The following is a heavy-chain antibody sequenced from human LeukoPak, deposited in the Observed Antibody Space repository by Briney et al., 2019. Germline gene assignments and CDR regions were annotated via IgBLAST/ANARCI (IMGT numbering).Heavy chain of an antibody. CDR2: INPNTGGT. V-gene: IGHV1-2*02. J-gene: IGHJ4*02. CDR3: AKDVYWYDSSGYAVDY. D-gene: IGHD3-22*01. Sequence: ASVKVSCKASGYIFTGYHMHWVRQAPGQGLEWMGWINPNTGGTYYAQNFQGRVTMTRNTSFSTAYMELSRLASDVTAIYYCAKDVYWYDSSGYAVDYWGQGTLVTVSS. CDR1: GYIFTGYH.